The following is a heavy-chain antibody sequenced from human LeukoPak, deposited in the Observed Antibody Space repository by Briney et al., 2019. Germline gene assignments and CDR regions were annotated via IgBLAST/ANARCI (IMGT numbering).Heavy chain of an antibody. V-gene: IGHV1-69*06. J-gene: IGHJ4*02. CDR1: GGTFSSYA. CDR2: IIPTFGTA. CDR3: ARHLSSGWLFDY. D-gene: IGHD6-19*01. Sequence: SVKVSCKASGGTFSSYAISWVRQALGQGLEWMGGIIPTFGTANYAQKFQGRVTITADKSTSTAYMELSSLRSEDTAVYYCARHLSSGWLFDYWGQGTLVTVSS.